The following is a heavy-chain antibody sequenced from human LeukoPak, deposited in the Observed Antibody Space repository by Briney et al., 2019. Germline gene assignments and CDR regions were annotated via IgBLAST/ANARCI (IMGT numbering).Heavy chain of an antibody. CDR3: ARSGELYFHLDY. V-gene: IGHV1-3*01. J-gene: IGHJ4*02. CDR2: INAGTGNG. Sequence: ASVKVSCKTSGYTFTTYAIHWVRQAPGHRIEWMGWINAGTGNGKNSPDFQGRITITRDTSASTAYMELTSLRSDDTAMYYCARSGELYFHLDYWGQGSLVSVSS. CDR1: GYTFTTYA. D-gene: IGHD3-10*01.